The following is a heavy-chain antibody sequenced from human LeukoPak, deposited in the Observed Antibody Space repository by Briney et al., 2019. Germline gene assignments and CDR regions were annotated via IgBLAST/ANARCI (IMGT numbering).Heavy chain of an antibody. D-gene: IGHD2-8*02. V-gene: IGHV3-21*01. J-gene: IGHJ5*01. Sequence: KPGGSLRLSCAGSGFALKSYSSSWVRQAPGKGLEWVSSISSTSAYIYYADSVKGRFTISRDNVDNVVYLQMNSLGAEDTAVYYCARVAVSGPTGWFDSWGQGTLVIVSS. CDR2: ISSTSAYI. CDR1: GFALKSYS. CDR3: ARVAVSGPTGWFDS.